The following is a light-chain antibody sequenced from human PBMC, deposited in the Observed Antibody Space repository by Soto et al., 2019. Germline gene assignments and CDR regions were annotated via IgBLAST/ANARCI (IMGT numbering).Light chain of an antibody. CDR2: DAS. J-gene: IGKJ1*01. CDR3: QQYDNWPRT. V-gene: IGKV3-15*01. CDR1: QSVRSN. Sequence: EKVMTQSPATLSVSPGERATLSCRASQSVRSNLAWYQQKPGQPPRLLIYDASTRATGIPSRFSGSGSGTEFTLTISSLKFEDFVVYYCQQYDNWPRTFGQGTRVDFK.